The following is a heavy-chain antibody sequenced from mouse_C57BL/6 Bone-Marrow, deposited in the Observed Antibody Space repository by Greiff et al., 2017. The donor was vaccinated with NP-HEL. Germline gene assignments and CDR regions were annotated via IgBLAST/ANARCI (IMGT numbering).Heavy chain of an antibody. CDR2: IDPENGDT. D-gene: IGHD1-1*02. CDR3: TRWGAMDY. V-gene: IGHV14-4*01. CDR1: GFNIKDDY. Sequence: VQLQQSGAELVRPGASVKLSCTASGFNIKDDYMHWVKQRPEQGLEWIGWIDPENGDTEYASKFQGKATITAVTSSNTAYLQLSSLTSEDTAVYYCTRWGAMDYWGQGTSVTVSS. J-gene: IGHJ4*01.